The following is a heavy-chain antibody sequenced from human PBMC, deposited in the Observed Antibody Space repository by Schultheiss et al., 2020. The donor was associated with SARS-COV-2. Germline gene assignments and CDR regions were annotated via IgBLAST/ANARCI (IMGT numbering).Heavy chain of an antibody. D-gene: IGHD3-16*01. CDR1: GFTFDDYA. Sequence: GGSLRLSCAASGFTFDDYAMHWVRQAPGKGLEWVSGISGSGGSTYYADSVKGRFTISRDNSKNTLYLQMNSLRAEDTAVYYCANTIMSTFGGVYYFDYWGQGTLVTVSS. J-gene: IGHJ4*02. CDR2: ISGSGGST. CDR3: ANTIMSTFGGVYYFDY. V-gene: IGHV3-23*01.